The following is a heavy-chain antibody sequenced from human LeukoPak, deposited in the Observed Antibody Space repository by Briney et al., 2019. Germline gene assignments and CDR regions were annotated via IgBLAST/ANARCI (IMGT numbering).Heavy chain of an antibody. CDR2: INHSGST. D-gene: IGHD3-3*01. V-gene: IGHV4-34*01. CDR3: ARGAIFGPIDY. J-gene: IGHJ4*02. CDR1: GGSFSGYY. Sequence: PSETLSLTCAVYGGSFSGYYWSWIRQPPGKGLEWIGEINHSGSTNYNPSLKSRVTLSVDTSKNQFSLKLSSVTAADTAVYYCARGAIFGPIDYWGQGTLVTVSS.